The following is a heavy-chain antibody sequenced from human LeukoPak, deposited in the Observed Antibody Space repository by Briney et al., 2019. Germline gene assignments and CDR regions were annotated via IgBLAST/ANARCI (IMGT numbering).Heavy chain of an antibody. V-gene: IGHV3-23*01. J-gene: IGHJ4*02. CDR3: AKRGVVVRVFLVGFHREAYYFDS. Sequence: GGSLRLSCGVSGITLSNYAMSWVRQAPGKGLEWVAGLSGSAGGTTYADSVKGRFTISRDNSKNILFLQMDRLRAGDTAVYFCAKRGVVVRVFLVGFHREAYYFDSWGQGAQVTVSS. CDR1: GITLSNYA. D-gene: IGHD3-16*02. CDR2: LSGSAGGT.